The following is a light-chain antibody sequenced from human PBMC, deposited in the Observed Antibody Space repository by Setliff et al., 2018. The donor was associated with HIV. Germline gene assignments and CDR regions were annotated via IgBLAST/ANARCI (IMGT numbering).Light chain of an antibody. J-gene: IGLJ1*01. CDR3: SSFTITTTPSGSV. Sequence: QSVLTQPASVSGSPGQSIAISCTGTSSDIGGYDYVSWYQQHPGKAPKLVIYDVIKRPAGVSDRFSASKSGNTASLTISGLQAEDEADYYCSSFTITTTPSGSVFGTGTKVTVL. CDR2: DVI. CDR1: SSDIGGYDY. V-gene: IGLV2-14*03.